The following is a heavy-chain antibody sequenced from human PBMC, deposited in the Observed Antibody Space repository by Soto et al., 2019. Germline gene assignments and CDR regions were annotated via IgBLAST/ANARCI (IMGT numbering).Heavy chain of an antibody. CDR2: ISAYNGNT. Sequence: GAAVKVCCKASGYTFTRYGISWVRQAPGQGIGWMGWISAYNGNTNYAQKLQGRVTMTTDTSTSTAYMELRSLRSDDTAVYYFSSCSCYLPHDPFDICAQRSMVPVSS. CDR1: GYTFTRYG. D-gene: IGHD3-22*01. V-gene: IGHV1-18*04. J-gene: IGHJ3*02. CDR3: SSCSCYLPHDPFDI.